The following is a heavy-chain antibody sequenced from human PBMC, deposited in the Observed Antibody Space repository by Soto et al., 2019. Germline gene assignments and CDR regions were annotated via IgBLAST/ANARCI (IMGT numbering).Heavy chain of an antibody. CDR2: ISSIGST. CDR1: GASIISTTKY. J-gene: IGHJ4*02. CDR3: ARQDHGDYEFFFDY. V-gene: IGHV4-39*01. D-gene: IGHD4-17*01. Sequence: PSETLSLTCTVSGASIISTTKYWGWIRQPPGRGLEWIGTISSIGSTYYSPSLEGRVTISVDTSKNQFSLKVTSVTAADTGLYYCARQDHGDYEFFFDYWGQGTLVT.